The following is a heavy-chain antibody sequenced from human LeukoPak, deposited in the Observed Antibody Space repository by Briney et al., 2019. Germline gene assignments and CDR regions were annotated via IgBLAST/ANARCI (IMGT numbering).Heavy chain of an antibody. J-gene: IGHJ4*02. CDR3: ARGGATIFLFDY. CDR1: GGSISSGSYY. D-gene: IGHD5-24*01. CDR2: IYTSGST. Sequence: SQTLSLTCTVSGGSISSGSYYWSWIRQPAGKGLEWIGRIYTSGSTNYNPSLKSRVTISVDTSKNQFSLKLSSVTAADTAVYYCARGGATIFLFDYSRQGTLVTVSS. V-gene: IGHV4-61*02.